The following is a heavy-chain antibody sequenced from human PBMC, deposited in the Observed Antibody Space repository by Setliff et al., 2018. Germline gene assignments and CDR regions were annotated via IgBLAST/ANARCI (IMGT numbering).Heavy chain of an antibody. CDR3: ARLTDTAMVIADY. V-gene: IGHV5-51*01. CDR2: IYPSDSDI. CDR1: GYNFINYW. D-gene: IGHD5-18*01. J-gene: IGHJ4*02. Sequence: PGESLKISCKGSGYNFINYWIGWVRQMPGKGLEWMGIIYPSDSDIRYSPSFQGQVTISADKSISTAYLQWSSLKASDTAIYYCARLTDTAMVIADYWGQGTLVTVSS.